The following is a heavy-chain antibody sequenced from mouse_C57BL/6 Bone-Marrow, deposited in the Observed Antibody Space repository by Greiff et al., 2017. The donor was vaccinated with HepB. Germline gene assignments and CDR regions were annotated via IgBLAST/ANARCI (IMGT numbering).Heavy chain of an antibody. J-gene: IGHJ2*01. Sequence: VKLQESGPELVKPGASVKISCKASGYQFSSSWMNWVKQRPGKGLEWIGRIYPGDGDTNYNGKFKGKATLTADKSSSTAYMQLSSLTSEDSAVYFCATILRYYFDYWGQGTTLTVSS. V-gene: IGHV1-82*01. CDR3: ATILRYYFDY. D-gene: IGHD1-1*01. CDR2: IYPGDGDT. CDR1: GYQFSSSW.